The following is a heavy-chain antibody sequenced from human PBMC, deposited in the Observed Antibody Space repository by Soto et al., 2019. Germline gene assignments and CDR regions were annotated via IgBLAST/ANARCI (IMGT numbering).Heavy chain of an antibody. CDR3: AAFVGAYWYFAP. V-gene: IGHV4-30-4*01. J-gene: IGHJ2*01. CDR2: IYNSGTT. D-gene: IGHD2-15*01. CDR1: GDSFSSGVYY. Sequence: ASETLSLTCTVSGDSFSSGVYYWSWIRQPPGKGLEWIGYIYNSGTTYYSPSLKSRVAISVDTSKNKFSLNLSSVTAADTAVYYCAAFVGAYWYFAPWGRGTLVTVSS.